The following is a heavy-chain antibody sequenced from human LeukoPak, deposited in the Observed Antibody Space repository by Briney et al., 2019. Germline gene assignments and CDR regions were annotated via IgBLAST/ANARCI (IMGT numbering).Heavy chain of an antibody. Sequence: PGGSLTLSCAASGFTFSSYAMSWLRQAPGKGLKWVSSISSGGTTYYADSVKGGFTISRDNSTKTLYLQMNSLRAEDTAVYYCAKTPIYCTGDGCYYCWGQGTLVTVSS. D-gene: IGHD2-15*01. CDR2: ISSGGTT. V-gene: IGHV3-23*01. J-gene: IGHJ4*02. CDR1: GFTFSSYA. CDR3: AKTPIYCTGDGCYYC.